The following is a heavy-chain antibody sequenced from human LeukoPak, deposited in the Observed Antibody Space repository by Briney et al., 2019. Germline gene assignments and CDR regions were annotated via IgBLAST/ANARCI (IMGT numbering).Heavy chain of an antibody. CDR2: IRSDASYE. D-gene: IGHD1-1*01. J-gene: IGHJ6*03. V-gene: IGHV3-30*02. CDR1: GFTFSSYG. CDR3: AKDWNWDYMDV. Sequence: SGGSLRLSCEASGFTFSSYGLHWVRQAPGKGLEWVAFIRSDASYEYYIDSVKGRFTLSRDNSKNTLYLQMNSLRAEDTAVYYCAKDWNWDYMDVWGKGTTVTISS.